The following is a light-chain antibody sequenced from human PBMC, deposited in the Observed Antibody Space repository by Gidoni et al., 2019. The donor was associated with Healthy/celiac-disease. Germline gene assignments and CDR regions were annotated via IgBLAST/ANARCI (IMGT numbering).Light chain of an antibody. V-gene: IGKV1-5*03. J-gene: IGKJ1*01. CDR2: KAS. CDR3: QQYNSYWT. Sequence: DIQMTQSPSSLSASVGDRVTITCRASQSSSSWLAWYQQKPGKAPKLLIYKASSLESGVPSRFSGSGSGTEFTLTISSLQPDYFATYYCQQYNSYWTFGQGTKVEIK. CDR1: QSSSSW.